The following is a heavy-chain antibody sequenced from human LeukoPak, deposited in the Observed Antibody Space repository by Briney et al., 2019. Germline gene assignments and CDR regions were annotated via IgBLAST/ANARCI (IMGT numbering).Heavy chain of an antibody. V-gene: IGHV1-69*04. J-gene: IGHJ4*02. Sequence: ASVKVSCKASGGTFSSYAISWVRQAPGQGLEWMGRIIPILGIANYAQKFQGRVTITADKSTSTAYMELSSLRSEDTAVYYCARGPITMVRGVNVNYFDYWGQGTLVTVSS. CDR2: IIPILGIA. D-gene: IGHD3-10*01. CDR1: GGTFSSYA. CDR3: ARGPITMVRGVNVNYFDY.